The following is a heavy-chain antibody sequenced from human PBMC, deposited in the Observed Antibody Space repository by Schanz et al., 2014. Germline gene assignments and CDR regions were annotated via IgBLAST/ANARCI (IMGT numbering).Heavy chain of an antibody. V-gene: IGHV4-4*02. CDR1: GGSIISSTW. D-gene: IGHD1-26*01. Sequence: QVLLQESGPGVVKPSGTLSLTCAVSGGSIISSTWWGWVRQPPGKGLEWIGEIYHNGDTSFNPSLKSRAPMSADKSKKEFSLRLTSLTAADTALYYCVRGVGAWEQRIFDYWGKGTLVTVSS. CDR2: IYHNGDT. CDR3: VRGVGAWEQRIFDY. J-gene: IGHJ4*02.